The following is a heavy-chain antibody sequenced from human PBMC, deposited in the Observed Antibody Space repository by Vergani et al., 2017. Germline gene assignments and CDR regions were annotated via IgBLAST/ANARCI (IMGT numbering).Heavy chain of an antibody. CDR3: ARDRRQLVSWFDP. V-gene: IGHV1-2*02. J-gene: IGHJ5*02. CDR2: INPNSGGP. D-gene: IGHD6-6*01. CDR1: GYTFTGYY. Sequence: QVQLVQSGAEVKKPGASVKISCKASGYTFTGYYMHWVRQATGQGLEWMGWINPNSGGPNYAQKFQGSVTMTRDTSISTAYMELSRLRSDDTAVYYCARDRRQLVSWFDPWGQGTLVTVSS.